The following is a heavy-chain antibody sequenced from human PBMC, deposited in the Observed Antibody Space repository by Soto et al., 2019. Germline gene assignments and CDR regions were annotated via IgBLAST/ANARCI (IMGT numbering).Heavy chain of an antibody. J-gene: IGHJ4*02. CDR3: AVRGAGYCSGGSCPAVRYFDY. Sequence: ASVKVSCKASGGTFSSYAISWVRQAPGQGXEWMGGIIPIFGTANYAQKFQGRVTITADKSTSTAYMELSSLRSEDTAVYYCAVRGAGYCSGGSCPAVRYFDYWGQGTLVTVSS. D-gene: IGHD2-15*01. V-gene: IGHV1-69*06. CDR1: GGTFSSYA. CDR2: IIPIFGTA.